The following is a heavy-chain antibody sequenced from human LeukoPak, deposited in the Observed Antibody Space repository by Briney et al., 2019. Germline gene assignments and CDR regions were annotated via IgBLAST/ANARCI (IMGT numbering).Heavy chain of an antibody. CDR3: ARDAYYYDSSGYSPPSRYYYYLDV. Sequence: GSLRLSCAASGFTFSSYSMNWVRQAPGKGLEWVSYISSSSSTIYYADSVKGRFTISRDNAKNSLYLQMNSLRAEDTAVYYCARDAYYYDSSGYSPPSRYYYYLDVWGKGTTVTVSS. J-gene: IGHJ6*03. D-gene: IGHD3-22*01. CDR1: GFTFSSYS. CDR2: ISSSSSTI. V-gene: IGHV3-48*04.